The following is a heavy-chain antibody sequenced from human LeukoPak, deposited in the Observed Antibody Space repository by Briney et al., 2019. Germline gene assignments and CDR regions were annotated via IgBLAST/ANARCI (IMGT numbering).Heavy chain of an antibody. J-gene: IGHJ4*02. Sequence: PSQTLSLTCTVSGGSISSGSYYWSWIRQPPGKGLEWIGYIYHSGSTYYNPSLKSRVTISVDRSKNQFSLKLSSVTAADTAVYYCARVGEGYCSSTSCYDFDYWGQGTLVTVSS. V-gene: IGHV4-30-2*01. CDR3: ARVGEGYCSSTSCYDFDY. D-gene: IGHD2-2*01. CDR2: IYHSGST. CDR1: GGSISSGSYY.